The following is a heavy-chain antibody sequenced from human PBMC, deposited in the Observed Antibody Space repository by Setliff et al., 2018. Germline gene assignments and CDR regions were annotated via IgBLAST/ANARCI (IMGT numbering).Heavy chain of an antibody. Sequence: PGGSLRLSCAASGFTFSSYWMSWVRQVPGKGLEWVANTKEDGSATTYADSVKGRFLISRDNAKNSLSLQMNGLRAEDTSVYYCARDVFDFRTGQADPWGQGTLVTAPQ. CDR2: TKEDGSAT. J-gene: IGHJ5*02. CDR3: ARDVFDFRTGQADP. CDR1: GFTFSSYW. V-gene: IGHV3-7*01. D-gene: IGHD3-3*01.